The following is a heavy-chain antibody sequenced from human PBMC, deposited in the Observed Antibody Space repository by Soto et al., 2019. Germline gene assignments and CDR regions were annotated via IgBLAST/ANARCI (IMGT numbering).Heavy chain of an antibody. V-gene: IGHV1-8*01. CDR3: ARGRRITYYDFWSGYFPSDY. CDR2: MNPNSGNT. Sequence: QVQLVQSGAEVKKPGASVKVSCKASGYTFTSYDINWVRQATGQGLEWMGWMNPNSGNTGYALKFQGRVTMTRNTSISTAYMELSSLRSEDTAVYYCARGRRITYYDFWSGYFPSDYWGQGTLVTVSS. D-gene: IGHD3-3*01. CDR1: GYTFTSYD. J-gene: IGHJ4*02.